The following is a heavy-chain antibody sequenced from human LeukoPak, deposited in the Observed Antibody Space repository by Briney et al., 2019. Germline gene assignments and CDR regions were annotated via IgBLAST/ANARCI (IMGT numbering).Heavy chain of an antibody. J-gene: IGHJ4*02. CDR3: AIELMDYYDSSGYYLRDY. CDR2: ISAYNGNT. V-gene: IGHV1-18*01. CDR1: GYTFTSYG. D-gene: IGHD3-22*01. Sequence: ASVKVSCKASGYTFTSYGISWVRQAPGQGLEWMGWISAYNGNTNYAQKLQGRVTMTTDTSTSTAYRELRSLRSDDTAVYYCAIELMDYYDSSGYYLRDYWGQGTLVTVSS.